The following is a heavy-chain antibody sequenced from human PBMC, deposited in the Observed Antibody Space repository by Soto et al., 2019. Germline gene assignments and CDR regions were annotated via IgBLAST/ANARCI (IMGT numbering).Heavy chain of an antibody. CDR2: ISDTGGST. D-gene: IGHD3-16*01. CDR1: GFSFSNYA. J-gene: IGHJ3*02. V-gene: IGHV3-23*01. Sequence: GGSLRLSCAASGFSFSNYAMSWVRQAPGKGLEWVSVISDTGGSTYYADSVKGRFTISRDNSKNTLYVQMNSLRAEDTAVYYCAKDRPSGGYYYVEAFDIWGQGTMVTV. CDR3: AKDRPSGGYYYVEAFDI.